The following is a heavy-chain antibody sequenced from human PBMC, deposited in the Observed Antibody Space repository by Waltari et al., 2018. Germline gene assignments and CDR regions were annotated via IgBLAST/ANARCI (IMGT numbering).Heavy chain of an antibody. J-gene: IGHJ6*02. V-gene: IGHV1-2*02. CDR1: GFTFNTYY. Sequence: QVKIVQSGAEVKKPGASVKVSCKASGFTFNTYYFFWMRQAPGQGLEWMGWIDPNIGGTKSALKFEDRVTMTRDKSTSTVFMELSGLTSDDTAIYYCARFLVAYGGGQAGGVNYHGLDLWGQGTSVTVSS. CDR2: IDPNIGGT. CDR3: ARFLVAYGGGQAGGVNYHGLDL. D-gene: IGHD3-16*01.